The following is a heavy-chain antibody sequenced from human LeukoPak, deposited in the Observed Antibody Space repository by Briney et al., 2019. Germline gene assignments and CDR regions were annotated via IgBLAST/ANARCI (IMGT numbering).Heavy chain of an antibody. D-gene: IGHD5-18*01. CDR1: GFTFSRYS. CDR3: ARTLGGYSYGYVGYYFDY. J-gene: IGHJ4*02. CDR2: ISSSSSHI. V-gene: IGHV3-21*01. Sequence: GGSVRLFRAVCGFTFSRYSMHWARQARGKGLEWVSSISSSSSHIYYADSVKGRLTISRDNAKKSLYLQMNSLRGEDTAVYYCARTLGGYSYGYVGYYFDYWGQGTLVTVSS.